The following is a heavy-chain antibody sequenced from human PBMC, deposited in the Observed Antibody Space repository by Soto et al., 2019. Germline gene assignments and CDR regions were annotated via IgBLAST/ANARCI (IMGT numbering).Heavy chain of an antibody. CDR1: GYTFTSYY. CDR2: INPSGGST. V-gene: IGHV1-46*03. Sequence: QVQLVQSGAEVKKPGASVKVSCKASGYTFTSYYMHWVRQAPGQGLEWMGIINPSGGSTSYAQKLQGRVSMTRDTSTSTVYMELSSLRSEDTAVYYCARVGAHYDSSGYYYVAFDYWGQGTLVTVSS. J-gene: IGHJ4*02. D-gene: IGHD3-22*01. CDR3: ARVGAHYDSSGYYYVAFDY.